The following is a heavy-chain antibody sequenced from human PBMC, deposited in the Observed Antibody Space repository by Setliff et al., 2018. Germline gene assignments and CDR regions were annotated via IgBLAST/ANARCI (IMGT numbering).Heavy chain of an antibody. CDR2: IDWNGGRI. Sequence: RPGGSLRLSCAASGFTFNDYGLTWLRRVPGKGLEWVSGIDWNGGRIGYADSVKGRFTISRDNAKNSLYLQMNSLRAEDTAVYYCARGVPFDYWGQGTLVTVSS. D-gene: IGHD3-10*01. V-gene: IGHV3-20*04. CDR3: ARGVPFDY. J-gene: IGHJ4*02. CDR1: GFTFNDYG.